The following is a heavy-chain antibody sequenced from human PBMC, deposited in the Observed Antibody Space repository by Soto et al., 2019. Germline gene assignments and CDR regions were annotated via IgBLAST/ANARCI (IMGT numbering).Heavy chain of an antibody. CDR3: AKRGVDTFGLSY. Sequence: EVQLVESGGGLVQPGGSLRLSCAVSGFTFSSFWMHWVRQAPGEGLVWVSRINTDGSSTSYADSVKGRFTISRDNAKXXXXXXXXXXXXXDTAMYYCAKRGVDTFGLSYWGQGTLVTVSS. CDR1: GFTFSSFW. J-gene: IGHJ4*02. V-gene: IGHV3-74*01. D-gene: IGHD3-10*01. CDR2: INTDGSST.